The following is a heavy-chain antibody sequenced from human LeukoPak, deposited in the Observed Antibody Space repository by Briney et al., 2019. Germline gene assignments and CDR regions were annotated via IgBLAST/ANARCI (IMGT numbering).Heavy chain of an antibody. Sequence: ASVKVSCKASGYTFTSYYMHWVRQAPGQGLEWMGIINPSGGGTSYAQKFQGRVTMTRDTSTSTVYMELYSLRSEDTAVYYCARAQSGSGSYAYWGQGTLVTVSS. CDR3: ARAQSGSGSYAY. CDR2: INPSGGGT. J-gene: IGHJ4*02. D-gene: IGHD1-26*01. CDR1: GYTFTSYY. V-gene: IGHV1-46*01.